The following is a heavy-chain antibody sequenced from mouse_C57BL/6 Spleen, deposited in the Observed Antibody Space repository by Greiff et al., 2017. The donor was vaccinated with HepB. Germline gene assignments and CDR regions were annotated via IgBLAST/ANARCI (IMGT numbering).Heavy chain of an antibody. J-gene: IGHJ2*01. V-gene: IGHV1-55*01. CDR3: ARPLYYYGSSLDY. Sequence: QVQLQQPGAELVKPGASVKMSCKASGYTFTSYWITWVKQRPGQGLEWIGDIYPGSGSTNYNEKFKSKATLTVDTSSSTAYMQLSSLTSEDSAVYDCARPLYYYGSSLDYWGQGTTLTVSS. CDR1: GYTFTSYW. CDR2: IYPGSGST. D-gene: IGHD1-1*01.